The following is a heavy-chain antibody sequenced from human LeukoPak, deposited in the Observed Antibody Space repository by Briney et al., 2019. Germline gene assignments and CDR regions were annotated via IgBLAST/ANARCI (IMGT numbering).Heavy chain of an antibody. CDR3: ARVVGGVGLDY. Sequence: SETLSLTCTVSGGSISGYYWTWIRQPPGEALEYIGCIYYTGTTNYNPSLNSRVTISVDMSKNQFALKLSSVTAADTAVYYCARVVGGVGLDYWGQGTLVTVSS. CDR1: GGSISGYY. D-gene: IGHD3-16*01. CDR2: IYYTGTT. J-gene: IGHJ4*02. V-gene: IGHV4-59*01.